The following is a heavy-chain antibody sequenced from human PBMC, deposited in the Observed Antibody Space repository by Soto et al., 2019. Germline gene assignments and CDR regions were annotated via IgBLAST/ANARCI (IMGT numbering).Heavy chain of an antibody. Sequence: QVQLRESGPGLVKPSGTLSLTCAVSGASITSQNWWGWVRQPPGKGLEWIGEIWHSGSTNFNPSLKRRAALSIDEFRNEFSLNLTSVTAADTAMYYCAKGGGREVVAFDSWGQGALVTVSS. CDR1: GASITSQNW. J-gene: IGHJ4*02. V-gene: IGHV4-4*02. CDR2: IWHSGST. D-gene: IGHD2-15*01. CDR3: AKGGGREVVAFDS.